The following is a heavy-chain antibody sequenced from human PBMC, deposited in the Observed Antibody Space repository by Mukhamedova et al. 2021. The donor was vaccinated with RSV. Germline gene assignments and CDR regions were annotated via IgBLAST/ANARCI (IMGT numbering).Heavy chain of an antibody. CDR3: AREDTGWFDP. CDR2: DGSNK. J-gene: IGHJ5*02. V-gene: IGHV3-33*01. Sequence: DGSNKYYADSVKGRSTISRDNSKNTLYLQMNSLRAEDTAVYYCAREDTGWFDPWGQGTLVTVSS.